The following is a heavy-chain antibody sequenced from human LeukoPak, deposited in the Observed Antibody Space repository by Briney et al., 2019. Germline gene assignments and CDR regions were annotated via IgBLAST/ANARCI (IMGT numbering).Heavy chain of an antibody. V-gene: IGHV4-59*01. Sequence: PSETLSLTCTVSGGSISSYYWSWIRQPPGKGLEWIGYIYYSGSTNYNPSLKSRVTISVDTSKNQFSLKLSSVTAADTAVYYCAMGDYYDSSGYPPLYYWGQGTLVTVSS. D-gene: IGHD3-22*01. CDR3: AMGDYYDSSGYPPLYY. CDR2: IYYSGST. J-gene: IGHJ4*02. CDR1: GGSISSYY.